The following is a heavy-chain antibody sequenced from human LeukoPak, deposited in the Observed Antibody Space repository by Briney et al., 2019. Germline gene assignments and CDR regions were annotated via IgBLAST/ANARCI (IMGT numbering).Heavy chain of an antibody. V-gene: IGHV4-34*01. CDR3: ARDGYSYGSRPFDY. Sequence: SETLSLTCAVYGGSFSGYYWSWIRQPPGKGLEWIWEINHSGSTNYNPSLKSRVTISVDTSKNQFSLKLSSVTAADTAVYYCARDGYSYGSRPFDYWGQGTLVTVSS. J-gene: IGHJ4*02. D-gene: IGHD5-18*01. CDR1: GGSFSGYY. CDR2: INHSGST.